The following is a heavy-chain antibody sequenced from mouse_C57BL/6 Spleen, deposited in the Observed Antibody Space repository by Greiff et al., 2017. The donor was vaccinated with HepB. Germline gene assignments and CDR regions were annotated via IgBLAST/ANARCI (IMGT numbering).Heavy chain of an antibody. J-gene: IGHJ4*01. CDR3: ARNGLRKNAMDY. CDR2: INPSNGGT. D-gene: IGHD3-1*01. Sequence: VPLQQSGTELVKPGASVKLSCKASGYTFTSYWMHWVKQRPGQGLEWIGNINPSNGGTNYNEKFKSKATLTVDKSSSTAYMQLSSLTSEDSAVYYCARNGLRKNAMDYWGQGTSVTVSS. CDR1: GYTFTSYW. V-gene: IGHV1-53*01.